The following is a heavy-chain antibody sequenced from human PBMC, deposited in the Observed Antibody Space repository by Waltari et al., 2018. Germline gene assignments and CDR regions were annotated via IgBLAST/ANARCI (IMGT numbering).Heavy chain of an antibody. J-gene: IGHJ4*02. V-gene: IGHV3-21*01. CDR1: GLTFSLYT. D-gene: IGHD2-21*01. CDR2: ISSNGNYI. CDR3: TGNDSMRDY. Sequence: EVHLVESGGGLVKPGGSLRLSCAASGLTFSLYTMTWVRQAPGKGLEWVSSISSNGNYIHYADSVKGRFTISRDNAENSLYLQVKALRVEDTAVYYCTGNDSMRDYWGQGTLVTVSS.